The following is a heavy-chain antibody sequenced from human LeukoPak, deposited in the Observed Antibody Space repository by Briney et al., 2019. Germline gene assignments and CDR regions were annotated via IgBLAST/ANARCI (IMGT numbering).Heavy chain of an antibody. V-gene: IGHV3-7*04. J-gene: IGHJ4*02. Sequence: GGSLRLSCAASGFTLSNYWMNWARQAPGKGLEWVANIKQDGSEKYYVDSVKGRFTISRDNAKNSLYLQMNSLKAEDTAVYYCARGSNSAFDYWGQGTLVTVSS. D-gene: IGHD6-6*01. CDR1: GFTLSNYW. CDR3: ARGSNSAFDY. CDR2: IKQDGSEK.